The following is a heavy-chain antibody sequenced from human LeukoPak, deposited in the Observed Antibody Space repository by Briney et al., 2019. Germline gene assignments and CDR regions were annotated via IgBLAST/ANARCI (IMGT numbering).Heavy chain of an antibody. J-gene: IGHJ3*02. CDR3: ARLGDRGAFDI. Sequence: ASVKVSCKASGYTFTGYYIHWVRQAPGQGLEWMGVISPSGCSTTYAQKFQGRVTMTRDTSTSTVYMELSSLRSEDTAVYYCARLGDRGAFDIWGQGTMVTVSS. D-gene: IGHD1-26*01. V-gene: IGHV1-46*01. CDR1: GYTFTGYY. CDR2: ISPSGCST.